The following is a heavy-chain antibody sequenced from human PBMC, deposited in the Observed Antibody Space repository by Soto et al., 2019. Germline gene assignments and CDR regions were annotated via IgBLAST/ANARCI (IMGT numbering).Heavy chain of an antibody. CDR2: IFYSGST. Sequence: QVQLQESGPGLVKPSETLSLTCTVSGDSVSSTGYYWSWIRQPPGKGLEWIGYIFYSGSTEYNPSLRGRVIISGDTSKNQFPLKGSSVPAADTADYYCARGRAYPKVGGGGQGPLVTVSA. V-gene: IGHV4-61*08. CDR1: GDSVSSTGYY. D-gene: IGHD1-26*01. CDR3: ARGRAYPKVGG. J-gene: IGHJ4*02.